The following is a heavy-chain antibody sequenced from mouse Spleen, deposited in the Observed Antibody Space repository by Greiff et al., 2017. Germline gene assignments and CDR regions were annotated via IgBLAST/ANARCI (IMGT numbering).Heavy chain of an antibody. CDR3: AKTWDEGYAMDY. V-gene: IGHV2-5*01. J-gene: IGHJ4*01. CDR2: IWRGGST. D-gene: IGHD4-1*01. CDR1: GFSLTSYG. Sequence: QVQLQQSGPGLVQPSQNLSITCTVSGFSLTSYGVHWVRQSPGKGLEWLGVIWRGGSTDYNAAFMSRLSITKDNSKSQVFFKMNSLQADDTAIYYCAKTWDEGYAMDYWGQGTSVTVSS.